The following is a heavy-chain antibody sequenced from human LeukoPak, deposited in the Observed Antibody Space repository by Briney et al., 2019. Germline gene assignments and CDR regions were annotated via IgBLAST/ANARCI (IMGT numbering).Heavy chain of an antibody. Sequence: PSETLSLTCTVSGGSISSYYWSWIRQPPGKGLEWIGYIYYGGSTNYNPSLKSRVTISVDTSKSQFSLKLRSVTAADTAVYYCARDHSGTNYVMDWGQGTLVTVSS. CDR3: ARDHSGTNYVMD. V-gene: IGHV4-59*01. J-gene: IGHJ4*02. CDR2: IYYGGST. CDR1: GGSISSYY. D-gene: IGHD4/OR15-4a*01.